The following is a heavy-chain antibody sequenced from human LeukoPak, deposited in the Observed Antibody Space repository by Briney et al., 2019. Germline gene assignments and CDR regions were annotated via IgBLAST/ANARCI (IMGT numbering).Heavy chain of an antibody. CDR3: ARDGQGVPAKFEY. Sequence: PGRSLRLSCAASGFTFSSYGMHWVRQAPGKGLEWVAVIWYDGSNKYYADSVKGRFTISRDNAKNSLYLQMNSLRAEDTAVYYCARDGQGVPAKFEYWGQGTLVTVSS. J-gene: IGHJ4*02. CDR1: GFTFSSYG. CDR2: IWYDGSNK. D-gene: IGHD2-2*01. V-gene: IGHV3-33*01.